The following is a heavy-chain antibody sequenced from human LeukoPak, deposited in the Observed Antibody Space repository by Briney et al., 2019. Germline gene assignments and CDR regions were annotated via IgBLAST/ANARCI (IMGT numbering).Heavy chain of an antibody. D-gene: IGHD6-19*01. Sequence: PSETLSLTCSVSGHPISSYYGSWIRQPPGRGLEGIGYIYYRESTNYIPSIKSRVTRSVDTSKNQFSLKLSSVTAADTAVYYCARGSRSGWYDTYYYYYGMDVWGQGTRVTVS. CDR3: ARGSRSGWYDTYYYYYGMDV. CDR2: IYYREST. J-gene: IGHJ6*02. CDR1: GHPISSYY. V-gene: IGHV4-59*13.